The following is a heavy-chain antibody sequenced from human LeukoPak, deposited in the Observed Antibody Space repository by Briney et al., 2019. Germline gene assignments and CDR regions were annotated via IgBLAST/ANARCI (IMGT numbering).Heavy chain of an antibody. V-gene: IGHV4-39*07. CDR1: GGSISSSSYY. CDR3: ARVSQDVGDTASFDY. D-gene: IGHD5-18*01. Sequence: SETLSLTCTVSGGSISSSSYYWGWIRQPPGKGLEWIGSIYYSGSTYYNPSLKSRVTISVDTSKNQFSLKLSSVTAADTAVYYCARVSQDVGDTASFDYWGQGTLVTVSS. J-gene: IGHJ4*02. CDR2: IYYSGST.